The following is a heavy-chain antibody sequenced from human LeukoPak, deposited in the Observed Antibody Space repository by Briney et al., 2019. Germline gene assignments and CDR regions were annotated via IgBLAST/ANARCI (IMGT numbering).Heavy chain of an antibody. CDR2: IRQDGNKQ. CDR3: ASGDALEF. D-gene: IGHD3-10*01. V-gene: IGHV3-7*01. J-gene: IGHJ4*02. Sequence: PGGSLRVSSAASGFTMKNYWMTWVRQAPGQGLEWVANIRQDGNKQSYMDSVRGRFTISRDKAKNSLYLQMDSRRAEVTVVYYCASGDALEFWGQGTLVTVFS. CDR1: GFTMKNYW.